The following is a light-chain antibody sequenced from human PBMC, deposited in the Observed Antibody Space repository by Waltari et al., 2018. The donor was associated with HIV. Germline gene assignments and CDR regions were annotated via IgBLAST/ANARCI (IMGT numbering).Light chain of an antibody. J-gene: IGLJ3*02. CDR3: AARDDSLNAWV. V-gene: IGLV1-44*01. Sequence: QSVLTQPPSASGTPGRRVTISRSGNNSNVGSNPVNWYRQVPGTAPKLLMFSNNQRPSGVPDRFSGSKSGTSASLAIRGLKSEDEADYYCAARDDSLNAWVFGGGTKVTVL. CDR1: NSNVGSNP. CDR2: SNN.